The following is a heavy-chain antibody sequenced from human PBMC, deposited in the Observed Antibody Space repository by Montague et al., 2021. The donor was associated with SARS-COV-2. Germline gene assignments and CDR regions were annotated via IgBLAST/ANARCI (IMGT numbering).Heavy chain of an antibody. CDR2: IYTSGST. CDR3: ARGTFGPGAFDI. V-gene: IGHV4-4*07. Sequence: SETLSLTCTVSGGSISSYYWSWIRQPPGKGLEWIGLIYTSGSTNYNPSLKSRVTMSLDTSKNQFSLKLRSVTAADTAVYYCARGTFGPGAFDIWGQGTMVTVSS. J-gene: IGHJ3*02. D-gene: IGHD2/OR15-2a*01. CDR1: GGSISSYY.